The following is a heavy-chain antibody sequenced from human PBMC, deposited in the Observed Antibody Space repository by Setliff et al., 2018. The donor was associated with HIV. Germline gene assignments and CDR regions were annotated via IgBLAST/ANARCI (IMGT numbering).Heavy chain of an antibody. CDR1: GYSFTSYW. CDR2: IYPGDSYT. CDR3: ARHDYGDNSFDY. Sequence: PGESLKISCKGSGYSFTSYWIGWVRQMPGKGLEWMGIIYPGDSYTKYSPSFQGHVTVSADKSISTAYLQWSSLKASDTAMYYCARHDYGDNSFDYWGQGTLVTVSS. V-gene: IGHV5-51*01. J-gene: IGHJ4*02. D-gene: IGHD4-17*01.